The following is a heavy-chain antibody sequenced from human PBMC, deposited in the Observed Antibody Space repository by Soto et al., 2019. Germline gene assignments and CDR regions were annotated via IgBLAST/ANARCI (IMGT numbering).Heavy chain of an antibody. J-gene: IGHJ6*02. CDR3: ARGSSIAGLYYGMDV. V-gene: IGHV4-31*03. CDR2: NYYSGIT. D-gene: IGHD6-6*01. CDR1: GGSISSGGYY. Sequence: QVQLQESGPGLVKPSQTLSLTCTVSGGSISSGGYYWTWIRQHPGKGLEWIGYNYYSGITYYNPSLNIRVTISLDTSKNQFSLKLSSVTAADTAVYYCARGSSIAGLYYGMDVWGQGTTVTVSS.